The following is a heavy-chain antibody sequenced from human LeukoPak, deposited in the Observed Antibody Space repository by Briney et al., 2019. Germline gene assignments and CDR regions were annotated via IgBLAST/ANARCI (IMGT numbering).Heavy chain of an antibody. CDR1: GFTFSNNW. V-gene: IGHV3-74*01. Sequence: GGSLRLSCVASGFTFSNNWMHWVRQAPGKGLVWVSIINSDGSSTNYADSVKGRFTISRDDAKNTLYLQMNSLTVEDTAVYYCARDRAYASDIWGQGTMVTVSS. CDR3: ARDRAYASDI. J-gene: IGHJ3*02. CDR2: INSDGSST.